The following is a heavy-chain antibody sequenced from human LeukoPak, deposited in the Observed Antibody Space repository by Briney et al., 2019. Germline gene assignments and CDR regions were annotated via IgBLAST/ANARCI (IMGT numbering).Heavy chain of an antibody. CDR3: ATGYSGSYPRWYAFDV. D-gene: IGHD1-26*01. CDR2: FDPEDGET. V-gene: IGHV1-24*01. Sequence: ASVKVSCKVSGYTLTELSMHWLRQAPVKGLEWMGGFDPEDGETIYAQRFQGRVTMTEDTSTDTAYMELSSLRSEDTAVYYCATGYSGSYPRWYAFDVWGQGTMVTVSS. J-gene: IGHJ3*01. CDR1: GYTLTELS.